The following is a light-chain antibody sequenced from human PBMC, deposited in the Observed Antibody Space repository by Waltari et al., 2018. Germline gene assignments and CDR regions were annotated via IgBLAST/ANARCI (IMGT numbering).Light chain of an antibody. CDR3: QVWDGSSDHYV. CDR2: DDS. V-gene: IGLV3-21*02. CDR1: NLGSES. Sequence: SYVLTQPPSVSVAPGQPARITCGGHNLGSESVHLYQQKPGQAPVLVVYDDSDRPSGIPERFSGSNSGNTATLTISRVEAGDEADYYCQVWDGSSDHYVFGTGTTVTVL. J-gene: IGLJ1*01.